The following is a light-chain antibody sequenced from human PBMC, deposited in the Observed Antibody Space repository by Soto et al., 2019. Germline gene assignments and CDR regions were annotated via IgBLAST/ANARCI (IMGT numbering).Light chain of an antibody. CDR3: QQTNSVPST. V-gene: IGKV1D-12*01. CDR1: QVSSSY. Sequence: DIRVTGPATSLSASTGVIVTLTCRASQVSSSYLAWYQQKPGKAPKLLIYAASTLQSGVPSRFSGSGSGTDFTLTITNLQPEDFATYYCQQTNSVPSTFGQGTRLEIK. J-gene: IGKJ5*01. CDR2: AAS.